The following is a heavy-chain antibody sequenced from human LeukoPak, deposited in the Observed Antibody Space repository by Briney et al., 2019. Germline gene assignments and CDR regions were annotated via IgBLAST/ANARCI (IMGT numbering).Heavy chain of an antibody. CDR2: TVSEIDGGAT. J-gene: IGHJ6*02. Sequence: GGSLRLSCAASGFTFNYAWMSWVRQAPGKGLEWVGQTVSEIDGGATDYATPVKGRFTISRDDSKSTLYLQMNSLKIEDTAVYYCTTDEDWNYARKDVWGQGATVIVSS. D-gene: IGHD1-7*01. CDR3: TTDEDWNYARKDV. CDR1: GFTFNYAW. V-gene: IGHV3-15*04.